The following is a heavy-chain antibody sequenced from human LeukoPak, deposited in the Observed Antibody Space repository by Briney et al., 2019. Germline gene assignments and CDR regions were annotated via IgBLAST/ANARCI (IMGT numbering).Heavy chain of an antibody. Sequence: GGFLRLSCAASGFTFSSYWMHWVRQAPGKGLVWVSRINSDGSSTSYADSVKGRFTISRDNAKNTLYLQMNSLRAEDTAVYYCASLYYYDSSGYLPFDYWGQGTLVTVSS. CDR1: GFTFSSYW. CDR3: ASLYYYDSSGYLPFDY. V-gene: IGHV3-74*01. CDR2: INSDGSST. D-gene: IGHD3-22*01. J-gene: IGHJ4*02.